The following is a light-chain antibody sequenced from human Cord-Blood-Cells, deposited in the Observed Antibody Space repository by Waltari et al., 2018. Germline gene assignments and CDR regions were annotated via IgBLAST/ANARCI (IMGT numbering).Light chain of an antibody. Sequence: SALTQPASVSGSTGKSITIPCTGTSSDVGSYNLFSCYQQHPGKAPKLMIYEGSKRPSGVSNRFSGSKSGNTASLTISGLQAEDEADYYCCSYAGSSTFYVFGTGTKVTVL. J-gene: IGLJ1*01. CDR3: CSYAGSSTFYV. CDR1: SSDVGSYNL. V-gene: IGLV2-23*01. CDR2: EGS.